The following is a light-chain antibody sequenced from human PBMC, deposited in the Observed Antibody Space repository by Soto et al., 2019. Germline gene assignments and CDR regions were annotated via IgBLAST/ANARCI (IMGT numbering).Light chain of an antibody. CDR3: QSWGAGIVV. J-gene: IGLJ2*01. V-gene: IGLV4-69*01. CDR1: SGHSRYA. Sequence: QSVLTQSPSASASLGASGKLTCSLRSGHSRYAIAWHQQRPEKGPRYLMKVHRDGSHNKGDGIPDRFSGSISGYEHYLSISSRQSEDEADYYCQSWGAGIVVFGGGTKLTVL. CDR2: VHRDGSH.